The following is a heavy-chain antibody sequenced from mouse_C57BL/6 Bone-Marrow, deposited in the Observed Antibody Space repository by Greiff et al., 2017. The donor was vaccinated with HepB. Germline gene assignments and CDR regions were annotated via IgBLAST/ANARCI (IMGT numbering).Heavy chain of an antibody. CDR3: ARPRSAWFAY. Sequence: DVQLQESGGGLVKPGGSLKLSCAASGFTFSDYGMHWVRQAPEKGLEWVAYISSGSSTIYYADTVKGRFTISRDNAKNTLFLQMTSLRSEDTAMYYCARPRSAWFAYWGQGTLVTVSA. CDR2: ISSGSSTI. CDR1: GFTFSDYG. V-gene: IGHV5-17*01. J-gene: IGHJ3*01.